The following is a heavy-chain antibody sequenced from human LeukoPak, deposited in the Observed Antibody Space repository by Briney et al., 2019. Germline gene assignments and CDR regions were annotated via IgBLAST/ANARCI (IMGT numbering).Heavy chain of an antibody. CDR2: IYYSGST. V-gene: IGHV4-59*11. Sequence: PSETLSLTCTVSGGSISSHYWSWIRQPPGKGLEWIGYIYYSGSTNYNPSLKSRVTISVDTSKNQFSLKLSSVTAADTAVYYCARGIAARSHYYYYYMDVWGKGTTVTVSS. CDR1: GGSISSHY. J-gene: IGHJ6*03. D-gene: IGHD6-6*01. CDR3: ARGIAARSHYYYYYMDV.